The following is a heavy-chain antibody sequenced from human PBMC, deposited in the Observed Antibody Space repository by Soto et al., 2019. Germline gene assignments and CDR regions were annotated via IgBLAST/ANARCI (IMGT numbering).Heavy chain of an antibody. Sequence: ASVKVSCQASGYTFTTYGISCVRQAPGQGLEWLGWISAYNGNTNYAQKLQGRVTMTTDTSTGTAYMELRSLRFDDTAVYYCARRVQANYAMDVWGQGTTVTVSS. D-gene: IGHD1-1*01. V-gene: IGHV1-18*04. CDR2: ISAYNGNT. J-gene: IGHJ6*01. CDR1: GYTFTTYG. CDR3: ARRVQANYAMDV.